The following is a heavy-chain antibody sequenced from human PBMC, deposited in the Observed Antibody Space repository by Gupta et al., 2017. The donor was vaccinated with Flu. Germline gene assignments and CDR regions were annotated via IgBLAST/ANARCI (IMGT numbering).Heavy chain of an antibody. CDR2: ISGSGDET. V-gene: IGHV3-23*01. CDR3: AKDVRRPMDH. CDR1: GFTFPTYD. D-gene: IGHD1-1*01. Sequence: EVQLLESGGGLIQPGGSLRLSCAASGFTFPTYDMSWVRQAPGKGLEWVAGISGSGDETFYADFVKGRFTVSRDNYRNMVYMEMKSMRAEDTALYYCAKDVRRPMDHWGRGTMVTVSS. J-gene: IGHJ4*02.